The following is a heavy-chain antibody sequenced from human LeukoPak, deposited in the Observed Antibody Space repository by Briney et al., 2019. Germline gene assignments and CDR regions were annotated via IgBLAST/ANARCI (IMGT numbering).Heavy chain of an antibody. Sequence: ASVKVSCKASGYTFTSYFMHWVRQAPGQGLEWMGIINSGGGFTTYAQKFQGRVTMTRDTSTSTIYMELSSLRSDDTAVYYCARGYNINWRDLFDYWGQGTLVTVSS. D-gene: IGHD6-13*01. CDR2: INSGGGFT. CDR1: GYTFTSYF. CDR3: ARGYNINWRDLFDY. V-gene: IGHV1-46*01. J-gene: IGHJ4*02.